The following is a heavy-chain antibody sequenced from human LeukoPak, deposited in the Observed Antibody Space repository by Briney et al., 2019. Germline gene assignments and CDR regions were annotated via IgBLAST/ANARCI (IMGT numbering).Heavy chain of an antibody. V-gene: IGHV5-51*01. CDR2: IYPGDSDT. J-gene: IGHJ4*02. Sequence: GESLKISCKGSGYSFTSYWTGWVRQMPGKGLEWMGIIYPGDSDTRYSPSFQGQVTISADKSISTAYLQWSSLKASDTAMYYCARLPPWGELLECYFDYWGQGTLVTVSS. CDR3: ARLPPWGELLECYFDY. D-gene: IGHD1-26*01. CDR1: GYSFTSYW.